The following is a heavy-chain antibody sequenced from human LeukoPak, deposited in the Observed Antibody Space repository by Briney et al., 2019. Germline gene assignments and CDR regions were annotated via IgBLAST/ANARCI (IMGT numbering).Heavy chain of an antibody. CDR2: IIPIFGTA. CDR1: GGTFSSYA. V-gene: IGHV1-69*13. J-gene: IGHJ3*02. D-gene: IGHD3-22*01. Sequence: GASVKVSCKASGGTFSSYAISWVRQAPGQGLEWMGGIIPIFGTANYAQKFQGRVTITADESTSTAYMELSSLRSEDTAVYYCASYKGDTYYYDSSGYYSAFDIWGQGTMVTVSS. CDR3: ASYKGDTYYYDSSGYYSAFDI.